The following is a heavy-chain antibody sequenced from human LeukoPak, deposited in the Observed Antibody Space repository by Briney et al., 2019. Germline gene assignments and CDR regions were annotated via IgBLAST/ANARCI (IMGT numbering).Heavy chain of an antibody. D-gene: IGHD5-12*01. Sequence: GGSLRLSCAASGFTVSSNYMSWVRRAPGKGLEWVSVIYSGGSTYYADSVKDRFATSRDNSKNTLYLQMNSLRAEDTAVYYCARGGDDYFGSFDFWGQGTLVTVSS. V-gene: IGHV3-53*01. CDR1: GFTVSSNY. J-gene: IGHJ4*02. CDR2: IYSGGST. CDR3: ARGGDDYFGSFDF.